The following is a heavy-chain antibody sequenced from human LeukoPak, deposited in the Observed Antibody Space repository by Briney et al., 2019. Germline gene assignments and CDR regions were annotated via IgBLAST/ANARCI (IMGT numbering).Heavy chain of an antibody. J-gene: IGHJ6*02. Sequence: TEALSLTCAVYGGSFSGYYWSWIRQPPGKGLEWIGEINHSGSTNYNPSLKSRVTISVDTSKNQFSLKLSSVTAADMAVYYCASNWDYGMDVWGQGTTVTVSS. D-gene: IGHD7-27*01. CDR3: ASNWDYGMDV. CDR1: GGSFSGYY. V-gene: IGHV4-34*01. CDR2: INHSGST.